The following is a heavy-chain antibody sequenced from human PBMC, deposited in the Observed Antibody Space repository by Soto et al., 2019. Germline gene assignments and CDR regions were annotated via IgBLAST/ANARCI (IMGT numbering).Heavy chain of an antibody. CDR3: ARSPTNGRYFYDMDV. V-gene: IGHV1-18*01. CDR2: ISPYNGNR. D-gene: IGHD2-8*01. J-gene: IGHJ6*03. Sequence: QLQLVQSGAEVKKPGASVKVSCKASGYTFTNYGLNWVRQAPGQGLEWMGWISPYNGNRNYSQKLQDRVTMTTDTSTSTAYVELRSLSSDDTATYYCARSPTNGRYFYDMDVWGTGTTVTVSS. CDR1: GYTFTNYG.